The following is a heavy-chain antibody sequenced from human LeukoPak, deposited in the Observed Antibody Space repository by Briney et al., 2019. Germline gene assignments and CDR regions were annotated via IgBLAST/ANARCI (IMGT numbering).Heavy chain of an antibody. J-gene: IGHJ6*03. CDR1: GGSFSGYY. CDR3: ARVDRNYSNYPVYYYYYYMDV. D-gene: IGHD4-11*01. V-gene: IGHV4-34*01. CDR2: INHSGST. Sequence: PSETLSLTCAVYGGSFSGYYWSWIRQPPGKGLEWIGEINHSGSTNYNPSLKSRVTISVDTSKNQFSLKLSSVTAADTAVYYCARVDRNYSNYPVYYYYYYMDVWGKGTTVTVSS.